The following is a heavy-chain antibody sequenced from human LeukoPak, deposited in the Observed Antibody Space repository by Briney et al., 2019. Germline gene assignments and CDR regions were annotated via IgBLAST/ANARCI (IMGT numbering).Heavy chain of an antibody. CDR2: IIPIFGTA. D-gene: IGHD3/OR15-3a*01. CDR1: GGTFSSYA. Sequence: SVKVSCKASGGTFSSYAIIWVRQAPGQGLERMGGIIPIFGTANYAQKFQGRVTITADESTSTAYMELSSLRSEDTAVYYCARYWTGPLDYWGQGTLVTVSS. J-gene: IGHJ4*02. V-gene: IGHV1-69*13. CDR3: ARYWTGPLDY.